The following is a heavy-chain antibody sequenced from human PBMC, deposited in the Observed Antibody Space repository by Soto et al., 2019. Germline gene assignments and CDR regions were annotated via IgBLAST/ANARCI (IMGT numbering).Heavy chain of an antibody. J-gene: IGHJ4*02. V-gene: IGHV4-31*03. D-gene: IGHD5-12*01. CDR3: ARGRRDGYNLLAYYFDY. CDR1: SGYIRSGGYY. Sequence: SETQALACPVSSGYIRSGGYYFSSIRHHPGTGLEWIGYIYYSGSTYYNPSLKSRVTISVDTSKNQFSLKLSSVTAADTAVYYCARGRRDGYNLLAYYFDYWGQGTLVTVSS. CDR2: IYYSGST.